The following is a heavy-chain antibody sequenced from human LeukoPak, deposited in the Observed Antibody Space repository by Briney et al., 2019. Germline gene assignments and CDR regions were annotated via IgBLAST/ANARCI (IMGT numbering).Heavy chain of an antibody. V-gene: IGHV3-23*01. Sequence: GGSLRLSCAASGFTFSSYAMSLVRQAPGEGLEWVSAISGCGGSTYYADSVKGRFTISRDNSKNTLYLQMNSLRAEDTAVYYCAKAPGPDYHNWFDPWGQGTLVTVSS. D-gene: IGHD3-16*01. J-gene: IGHJ5*02. CDR2: ISGCGGST. CDR3: AKAPGPDYHNWFDP. CDR1: GFTFSSYA.